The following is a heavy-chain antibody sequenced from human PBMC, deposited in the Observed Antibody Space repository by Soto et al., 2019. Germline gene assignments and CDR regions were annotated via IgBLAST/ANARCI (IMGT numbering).Heavy chain of an antibody. J-gene: IGHJ4*02. D-gene: IGHD1-7*01. Sequence: QVQLQESGPGLVKPSETLSLTCTVSGGSVVSTTDYWSWIRQSPGKGLEWIASIYNNGGTTKYNPSLMSRVTISVDSSKNQFSLTVTSVTAADTAVYYCARGLLWNYGYGYWGQGTLVTVSS. CDR1: GGSVVSTTDY. CDR3: ARGLLWNYGYGY. V-gene: IGHV4-61*01. CDR2: IYNNGGTT.